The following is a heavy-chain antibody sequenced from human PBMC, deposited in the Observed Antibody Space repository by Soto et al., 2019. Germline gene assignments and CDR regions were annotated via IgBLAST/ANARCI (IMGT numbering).Heavy chain of an antibody. CDR3: AKATATGGGAFDI. CDR1: GFICTSYD. Sequence: GGSLRLSFAASGFICTSYDMSWVLQAPGKGLEWVSTILVGGSTHYEDSVKGRFTISRDMSKNTLYLQMNSLTAGDTAMYYCAKATATGGGAFDICGQGTMVTVSS. J-gene: IGHJ3*02. D-gene: IGHD2-8*02. CDR2: ILVGGST. V-gene: IGHV3-23*01.